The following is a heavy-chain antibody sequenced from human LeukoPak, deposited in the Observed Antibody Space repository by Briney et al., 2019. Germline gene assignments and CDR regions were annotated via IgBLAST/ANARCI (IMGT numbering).Heavy chain of an antibody. Sequence: SETLSLTCTVSGGTISSSSYLWRAIRQPPGKGRECNGNIYYSGCTYYNQSLKNRVRISVDTSKDPFSMKLSSVTAADTAVYYCARDRRDHYYGSGRWVAYDYWGQGTLVTVSS. CDR2: IYYSGCT. CDR3: ARDRRDHYYGSGRWVAYDY. D-gene: IGHD3-10*01. V-gene: IGHV4-39*07. CDR1: GGTISSSSYL. J-gene: IGHJ4*02.